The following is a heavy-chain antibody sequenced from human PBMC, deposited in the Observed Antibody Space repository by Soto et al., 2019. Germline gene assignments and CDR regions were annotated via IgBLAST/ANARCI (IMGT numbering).Heavy chain of an antibody. Sequence: QVQMVESGGGVVQPGRSLRLSCAASVFSFENYGMHWVRQAPGRGLEWVAIIWYDGSLQYYAAAVKGRFTISRDNSKNTMYLEMNSLRAEDTAVYYCANLWGDGYNLGQDYNGMDVWGQGTTVIVSS. D-gene: IGHD5-12*01. CDR2: IWYDGSLQ. V-gene: IGHV3-33*06. CDR3: ANLWGDGYNLGQDYNGMDV. CDR1: VFSFENYG. J-gene: IGHJ6*02.